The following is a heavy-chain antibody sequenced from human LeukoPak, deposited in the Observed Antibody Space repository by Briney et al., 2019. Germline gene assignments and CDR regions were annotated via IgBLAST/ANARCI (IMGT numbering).Heavy chain of an antibody. Sequence: SETLSLTCAVSGTSFTSYYWSWIRQPPGKGLEWIGEVNHSGYTNDSPSLKSRVTISVDTSKNQFSPRLRSVTAADTAVYFCARMTTRHDFWGQGSLVTVSS. D-gene: IGHD4-17*01. CDR1: GTSFTSYY. CDR3: ARMTTRHDF. V-gene: IGHV4-34*01. CDR2: VNHSGYT. J-gene: IGHJ4*02.